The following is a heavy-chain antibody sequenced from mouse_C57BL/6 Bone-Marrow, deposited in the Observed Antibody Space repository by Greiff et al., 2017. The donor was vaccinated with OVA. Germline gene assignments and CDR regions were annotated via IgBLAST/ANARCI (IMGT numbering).Heavy chain of an antibody. V-gene: IGHV1-55*01. J-gene: IGHJ1*03. CDR1: GYTFTSYW. Sequence: VQLQQPGAELVKPGASVKMSCKASGYTFTSYWITWVKQRPGQGLEWIGDLYPGSGSTNYNEKFKSKATLTVDTSSSTAYMQLSSLTSEDSAVYYCARGHYYGSSYPYWYFDVWGTGTTVTVSS. CDR2: LYPGSGST. CDR3: ARGHYYGSSYPYWYFDV. D-gene: IGHD1-1*01.